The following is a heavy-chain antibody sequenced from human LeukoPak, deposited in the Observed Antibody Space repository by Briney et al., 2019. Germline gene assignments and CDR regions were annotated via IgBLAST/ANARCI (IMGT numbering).Heavy chain of an antibody. CDR1: GYHFPSYW. CDR2: IYPGDSDT. J-gene: IGHJ6*03. V-gene: IGHV5-51*01. Sequence: GASLKISCKGSGYHFPSYWIAWVRQMPGKGLEWMGIIYPGDSDTRYSPSFQGQVTISADKSIDTAYLQWSSLKASDTAMYYCARQGWSSTAYHLIDVWGKGTKVTVSS. D-gene: IGHD2-2*01. CDR3: ARQGWSSTAYHLIDV.